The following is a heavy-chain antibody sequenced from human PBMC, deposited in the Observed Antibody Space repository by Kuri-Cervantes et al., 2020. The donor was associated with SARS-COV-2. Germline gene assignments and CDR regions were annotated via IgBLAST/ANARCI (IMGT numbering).Heavy chain of an antibody. CDR3: ARDPRGLWHWAFDI. CDR1: GFSFSTDW. V-gene: IGHV3-7*04. D-gene: IGHD2-21*01. Sequence: GESLKISCVASGFSFSTDWMTWVRQAPGKGLEWVANIKQDGSEKNYVDSVKGRFTISRDNAKNSLYLQMNSLRAEDTAVYYCARDPRGLWHWAFDIWGQGTMVTVSS. CDR2: IKQDGSEK. J-gene: IGHJ3*02.